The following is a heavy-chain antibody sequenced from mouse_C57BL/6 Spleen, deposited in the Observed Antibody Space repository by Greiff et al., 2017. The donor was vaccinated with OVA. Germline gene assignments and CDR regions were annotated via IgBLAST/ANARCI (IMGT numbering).Heavy chain of an antibody. CDR1: GYTFTSYW. J-gene: IGHJ2*01. Sequence: VQLQQPGAELVKPGASVKMSCKASGYTFTSYWITWVKQRPGQGLEWIGDIYPGSGSTNYNEKFKSKATLTVDTSSSTAYMQLSSLTSEDSAVYYCASGRGITTVYFDYWGQGTTLTVSS. V-gene: IGHV1-55*01. CDR2: IYPGSGST. CDR3: ASGRGITTVYFDY. D-gene: IGHD1-1*01.